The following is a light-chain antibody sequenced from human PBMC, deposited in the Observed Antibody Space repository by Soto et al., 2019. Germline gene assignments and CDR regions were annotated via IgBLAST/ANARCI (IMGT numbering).Light chain of an antibody. CDR1: QSVSSN. CDR3: QQRSNWRGT. J-gene: IGKJ5*01. V-gene: IGKV3-15*01. CDR2: GAS. Sequence: EIVLTQSPGTLSLSPGERATLSCRASQSVSSNLAWYQQKPGQAPRLLIYGASTRATGIPARFSGSGSGTEFTLTISSLQSEDFAVYYCQQRSNWRGTFGQGTRLEIK.